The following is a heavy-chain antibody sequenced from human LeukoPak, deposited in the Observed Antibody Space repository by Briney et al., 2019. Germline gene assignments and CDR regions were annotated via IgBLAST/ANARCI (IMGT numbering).Heavy chain of an antibody. CDR3: RGYYDSSGYYVFDY. D-gene: IGHD3-22*01. V-gene: IGHV3-30*02. CDR2: IRYDGSNK. Sequence: GGSLRLSCAASGFTFSSYGMHWVSQAPGKGLEWVAFIRYDGSNKYYADSVKGRFTISRDNSKNTLYLQMNSLRAEDTAVYYCRGYYDSSGYYVFDYWGQGTLVTVSS. CDR1: GFTFSSYG. J-gene: IGHJ4*02.